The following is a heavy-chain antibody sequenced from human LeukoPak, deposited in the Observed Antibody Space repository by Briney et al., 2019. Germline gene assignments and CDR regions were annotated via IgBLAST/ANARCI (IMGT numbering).Heavy chain of an antibody. CDR1: GFTFSLAW. D-gene: IGHD1-7*01. Sequence: GGSLRLSCAASGFTFSLAWMNWVRQAPGKGLEWVGRIKSKPDGVTTDYAAPVKGRLAISRDDSKNTLYLQMNSLKTEGTAVYFCTTYKTGTTYWGQGTLVTVSS. V-gene: IGHV3-15*01. CDR2: IKSKPDGVTT. J-gene: IGHJ4*02. CDR3: TTYKTGTTY.